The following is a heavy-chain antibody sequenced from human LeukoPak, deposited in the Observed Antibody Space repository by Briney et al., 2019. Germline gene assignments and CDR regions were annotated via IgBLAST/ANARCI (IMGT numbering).Heavy chain of an antibody. D-gene: IGHD2-8*01. CDR1: GYTFTSYG. CDR2: ISAYNGNK. V-gene: IGHV1-18*01. J-gene: IGHJ6*03. Sequence: ASVKVSCKASGYTFTSYGISWVRQAPGQGLEWMGWISAYNGNKNYAQKLQGRVTMTTDTSTSTAYMELRSLTSNDTAVYYCARRLGYCTNGVCYTPSYYYYMDVWGKGTTVTVSS. CDR3: ARRLGYCTNGVCYTPSYYYYMDV.